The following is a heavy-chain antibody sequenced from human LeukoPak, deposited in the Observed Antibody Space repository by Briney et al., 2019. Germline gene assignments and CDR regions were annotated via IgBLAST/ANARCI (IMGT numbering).Heavy chain of an antibody. J-gene: IGHJ4*02. D-gene: IGHD3-22*01. Sequence: SVKVSCKASGGTFSSYAISWVRQAPGQGLEWMGGIIPIFGTANYAQKFQGRVTITADKSTSTAYMELSSLRSEDTAVYYCARVGPFDRRLPFDYWGQGTLVTVSS. V-gene: IGHV1-69*06. CDR2: IIPIFGTA. CDR1: GGTFSSYA. CDR3: ARVGPFDRRLPFDY.